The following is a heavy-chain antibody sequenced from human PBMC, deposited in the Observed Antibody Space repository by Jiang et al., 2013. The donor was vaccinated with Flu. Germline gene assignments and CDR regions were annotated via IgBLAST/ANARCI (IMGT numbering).Heavy chain of an antibody. V-gene: IGHV4-59*08. Sequence: GKGLEWIGYIYYSGSTNYNPSLKSRVTISVDTSKNQFSLKLSSVTAADTAVYYCARLGCGGDCYNNWFDPWGQGTLVTVSS. CDR3: ARLGCGGDCYNNWFDP. CDR2: IYYSGST. J-gene: IGHJ5*02. D-gene: IGHD2-21*02.